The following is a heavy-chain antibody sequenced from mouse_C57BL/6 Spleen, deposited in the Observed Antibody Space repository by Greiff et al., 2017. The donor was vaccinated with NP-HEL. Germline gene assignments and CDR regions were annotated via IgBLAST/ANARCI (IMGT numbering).Heavy chain of an antibody. Sequence: EVQRVESGPGLVKPSQSLSLTCSVTGYSITSGYYWNWIRQFPGNKLEWMGYISYDGSNNYNPSLKNRISLTRDTSKNPFFLKLNSVTTEDTATYYCAREDYSNYVFSWFPYWAKGLWSLSLQ. J-gene: IGHJ3*01. CDR1: GYSITSGYY. CDR2: ISYDGSN. CDR3: AREDYSNYVFSWFPY. D-gene: IGHD2-5*01. V-gene: IGHV3-6*01.